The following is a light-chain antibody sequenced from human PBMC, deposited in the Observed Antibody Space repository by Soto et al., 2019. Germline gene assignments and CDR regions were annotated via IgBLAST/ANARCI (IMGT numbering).Light chain of an antibody. CDR1: QSVGDF. J-gene: IGKJ5*01. CDR3: QQRSNWPPYLST. V-gene: IGKV3-11*01. CDR2: DAS. Sequence: DIVLTHSPVTLSLSPVERATLSCRASQSVGDFLAWYQQKPGQAPRLLIYDASNRATGIPARFSGSGSGTDFTLTISSLEPEDFAVYYCQQRSNWPPYLSTFGQGTRLEIK.